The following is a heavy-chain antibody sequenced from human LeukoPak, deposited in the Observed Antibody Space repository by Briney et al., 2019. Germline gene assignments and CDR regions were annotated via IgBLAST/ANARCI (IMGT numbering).Heavy chain of an antibody. J-gene: IGHJ6*04. V-gene: IGHV3-48*04. Sequence: GGSLRLSCAASGFTFSSYWMSWVRQAPGKGLEWVSYISSSGSTIYYADSVKGRFTISRDNAKNSLYLQMNSLRAEDTAVYYCARDMALVLDDYGDYSTAYGMDVWGKGTTVTVSS. CDR1: GFTFSSYW. CDR3: ARDMALVLDDYGDYSTAYGMDV. CDR2: ISSSGSTI. D-gene: IGHD4-17*01.